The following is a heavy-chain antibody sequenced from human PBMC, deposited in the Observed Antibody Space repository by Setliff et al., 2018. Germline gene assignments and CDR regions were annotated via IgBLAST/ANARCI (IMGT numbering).Heavy chain of an antibody. D-gene: IGHD2-15*01. CDR3: AKESGAHYFYYYYMDV. Sequence: PGGSLRLSCAASGFTFSTYTMNWVRQAPGKGLEWVSSISSSSGYIYYADSVKGRFTISRDNARNSLYLQMNSLRAEDTAVYFCAKESGAHYFYYYYMDVWGKGTTVTVSS. J-gene: IGHJ6*03. V-gene: IGHV3-21*01. CDR1: GFTFSTYT. CDR2: ISSSSGYI.